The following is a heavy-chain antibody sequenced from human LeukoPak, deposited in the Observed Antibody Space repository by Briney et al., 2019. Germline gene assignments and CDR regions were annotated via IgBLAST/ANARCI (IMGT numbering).Heavy chain of an antibody. Sequence: SETLSLTCAVYAGSCSGYYWSWIRQPPGKGLEWIGEINHSGSTNYNPSLKSRVTISVDTSKNQFSLKLSSVTAADTAVYYCAREREGYWYFDLWGRGTLVTVSS. V-gene: IGHV4-34*01. CDR1: AGSCSGYY. D-gene: IGHD1-26*01. CDR3: AREREGYWYFDL. CDR2: INHSGST. J-gene: IGHJ2*01.